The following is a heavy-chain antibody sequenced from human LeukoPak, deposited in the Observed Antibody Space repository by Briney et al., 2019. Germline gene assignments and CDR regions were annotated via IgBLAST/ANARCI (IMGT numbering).Heavy chain of an antibody. J-gene: IGHJ6*03. CDR1: GGSISSYY. D-gene: IGHD3-10*01. CDR2: IYTSGST. Sequence: KPSETLSLTCTVSGGSISSYYWSWIRQPAGKGLEWIGRIYTSGSTNYNPSLKSRVTISVDTSKNQFSLKLSSVTAADTAVYYCARDYYGSGSYYYYMDVWGKGTTVTVSS. CDR3: ARDYYGSGSYYYYMDV. V-gene: IGHV4-4*07.